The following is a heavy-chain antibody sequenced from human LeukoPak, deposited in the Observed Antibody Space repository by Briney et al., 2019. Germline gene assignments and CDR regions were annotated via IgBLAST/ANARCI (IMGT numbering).Heavy chain of an antibody. D-gene: IGHD3-10*01. V-gene: IGHV3-30*02. Sequence: GGSLRLSCAASGFTFSSYGMNWVRQAPGKGLEWVAVIWYDGSNKYYADSVKGRFTISRDNSKNTLYLQMNSLRAEDTALYYCAKVRGFGELVRDYWGEGALVTVSS. CDR2: IWYDGSNK. CDR1: GFTFSSYG. CDR3: AKVRGFGELVRDY. J-gene: IGHJ4*02.